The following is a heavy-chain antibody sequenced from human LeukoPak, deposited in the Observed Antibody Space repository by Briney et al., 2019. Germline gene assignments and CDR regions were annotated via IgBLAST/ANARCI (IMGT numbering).Heavy chain of an antibody. D-gene: IGHD3-22*01. J-gene: IGHJ4*02. V-gene: IGHV4-39*01. CDR3: ARLSHYDSSGYYRRPLNYFDY. Sequence: KASETLSLTCTVSGGSISSSSYYWGWIRQPPGKGLEWMGSIYYSGSTYYNPSLKSRVTISVDTSMNQFSLKLSSVTAADTAVYYCARLSHYDSSGYYRRPLNYFDYWGQGTLVTVSS. CDR2: IYYSGST. CDR1: GGSISSSSYY.